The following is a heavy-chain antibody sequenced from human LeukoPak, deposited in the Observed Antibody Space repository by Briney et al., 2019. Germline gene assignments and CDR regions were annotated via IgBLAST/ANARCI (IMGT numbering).Heavy chain of an antibody. CDR3: ARRDVGATIDY. J-gene: IGHJ4*02. V-gene: IGHV4-39*01. Sequence: PSETLSLTCTASGDSISSSRFYWAWIRQPPGRGLEWIGSILYTGRTFYSPSLKSRVTISVDTSKNQFSLRLGSVTASDTAVYYCARRDVGATIDYWGQGTLFTVSS. D-gene: IGHD1-26*01. CDR2: ILYTGRT. CDR1: GDSISSSRFY.